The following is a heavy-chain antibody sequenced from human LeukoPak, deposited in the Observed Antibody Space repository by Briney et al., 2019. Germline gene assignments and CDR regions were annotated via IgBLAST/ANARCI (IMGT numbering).Heavy chain of an antibody. CDR3: ARVRGGSSGWYSPSFFY. CDR2: INHSGST. CDR1: GGSFSGYY. J-gene: IGHJ4*02. D-gene: IGHD6-19*01. V-gene: IGHV4-34*01. Sequence: SETLSLTCAVYGGSFSGYYWSWTRQPPGKGLEWIGEINHSGSTNYNPSLKSRVTISVDTSKNQFSLKLSSVTAADTAVYYCARVRGGSSGWYSPSFFYWGQGTLVTVSS.